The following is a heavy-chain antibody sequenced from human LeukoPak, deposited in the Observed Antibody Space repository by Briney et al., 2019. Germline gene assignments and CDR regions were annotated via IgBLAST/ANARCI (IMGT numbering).Heavy chain of an antibody. CDR3: ARDSEYCSGGSCYSDSYYYYGMDV. J-gene: IGHJ6*04. V-gene: IGHV3-21*01. CDR1: GFTFSSYS. Sequence: GGSLRLSCAASGFTFSSYSMNWVRQAPGKGLEGVSSICSSSSYIYYADSVKGRFTISRDNAKNSLYLQMNSLRAEDTAVYYCARDSEYCSGGSCYSDSYYYYGMDVWGKGTTVTVSS. CDR2: ICSSSSYI. D-gene: IGHD2-15*01.